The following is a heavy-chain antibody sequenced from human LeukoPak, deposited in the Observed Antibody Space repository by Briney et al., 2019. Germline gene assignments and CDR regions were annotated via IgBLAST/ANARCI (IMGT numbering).Heavy chain of an antibody. CDR3: ARDATRYCSSSSCLPEYFQH. CDR1: GFTFSSYS. CDR2: ISSNSNYI. J-gene: IGHJ1*01. V-gene: IGHV3-21*01. Sequence: GGSLRLSCAASGFTFSSYSKNWVRQPPAKGLEGVSSISSNSNYIYYADPAKGRLTISRDNAKSSLYLQMNSLRAEDTAVYYCARDATRYCSSSSCLPEYFQHWGQGTLVTVSS. D-gene: IGHD2-2*01.